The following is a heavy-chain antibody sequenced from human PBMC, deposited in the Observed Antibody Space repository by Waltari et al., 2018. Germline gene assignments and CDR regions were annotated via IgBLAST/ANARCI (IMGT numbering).Heavy chain of an antibody. CDR2: IYYSGST. V-gene: IGHV4-39*07. CDR1: GGSISSSSYY. J-gene: IGHJ5*02. D-gene: IGHD6-6*01. Sequence: QLQLQESGPGLVKPSETLSLTCTVSGGSISSSSYYWGWNRQPPGKGLEWIGSIYYSGSTYYNPSLKSRVTISVDTSKNQFSLKLSSVTAADTAVYYCARGSIAARNWFDPCGQGTLVTVSS. CDR3: ARGSIAARNWFDP.